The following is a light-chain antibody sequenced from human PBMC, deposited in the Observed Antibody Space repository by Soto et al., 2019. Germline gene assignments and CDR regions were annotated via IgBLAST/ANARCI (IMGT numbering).Light chain of an antibody. J-gene: IGLJ3*02. Sequence: QSALTQPASVSGSPGQSITISCTGTSSDVGGYNYVSWYQHHPGKAPKLIIYEVSNRPSGVSSRFSGSKSGNTASLTISGXQAEDEADYXCQSYDNILSGPLFGGGTKLTVL. CDR2: EVS. CDR3: QSYDNILSGPL. V-gene: IGLV2-14*01. CDR1: SSDVGGYNY.